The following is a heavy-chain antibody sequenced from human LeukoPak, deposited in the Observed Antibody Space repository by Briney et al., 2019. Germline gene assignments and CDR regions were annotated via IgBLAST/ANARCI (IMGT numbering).Heavy chain of an antibody. CDR2: IYYSGST. D-gene: IGHD3-10*01. V-gene: IGHV4-39*07. Sequence: ASETLSLTCTVSGGSISSSSYYWGWIRQPPGKGLEWIGSIYYSGSTYYNPSLKNRVTISVDTSKNQFSPKLSSVTAADTAVYYCARGYYGSGSLPDYWGQGTLVTVSS. J-gene: IGHJ4*02. CDR1: GGSISSSSYY. CDR3: ARGYYGSGSLPDY.